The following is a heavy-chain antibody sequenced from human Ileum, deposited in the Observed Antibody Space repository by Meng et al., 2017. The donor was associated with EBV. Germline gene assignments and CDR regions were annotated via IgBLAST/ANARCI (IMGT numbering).Heavy chain of an antibody. Sequence: PRPVLLNRPGPLARARCASKRHSEWDVWTWARQPPGKGLDLIVYIYYTGSTNSNPALKSRVTISLDTSKNQFSLNLSSVTAAATAVYFCARVSGMVRGVPPRRFDYWGQGTLVTVSS. CDR3: ARVSGMVRGVPPRRFDY. J-gene: IGHJ4*02. CDR1: KRHSEWDV. D-gene: IGHD3-10*01. CDR2: IYYTGST. V-gene: IGHV4-59*01.